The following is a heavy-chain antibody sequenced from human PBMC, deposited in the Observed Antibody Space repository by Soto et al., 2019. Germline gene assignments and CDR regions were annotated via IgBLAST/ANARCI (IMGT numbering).Heavy chain of an antibody. CDR1: SASLSSSTYY. V-gene: IGHV4-39*01. CDR3: ANRYYGSGSYFY. D-gene: IGHD3-10*01. CDR2: IYYSGNT. J-gene: IGHJ4*02. Sequence: SETLSLTCSVSSASLSSSTYYWSWIRQPPGRGPEWIGSIYYSGNTYYKPSLKSRVTISVDTSKNQFSLKLSSVTAADTAVYYCANRYYGSGSYFYWGQGTLVTVSS.